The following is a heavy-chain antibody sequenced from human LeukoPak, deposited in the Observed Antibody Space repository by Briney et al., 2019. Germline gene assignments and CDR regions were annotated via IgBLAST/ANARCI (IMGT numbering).Heavy chain of an antibody. D-gene: IGHD6-13*01. Sequence: PSETLSLTCAVYGGSFSGYYWSWIRQPPGKGLEWIGEINHSGSTNYNPSLKSRVTISVDTSKNQFSLKLSSVTAADTAVYYCARPYSISWELDSWGQGTLVTVSS. J-gene: IGHJ5*01. CDR3: ARPYSISWELDS. CDR2: INHSGST. CDR1: GGSFSGYY. V-gene: IGHV4-34*01.